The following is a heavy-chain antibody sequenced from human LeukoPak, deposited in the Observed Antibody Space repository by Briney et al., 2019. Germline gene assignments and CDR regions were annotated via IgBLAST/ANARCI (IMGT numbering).Heavy chain of an antibody. D-gene: IGHD4-23*01. J-gene: IGHJ3*02. CDR1: GYTFTGYY. Sequence: RASVKVSCKASGYTFTGYYMHWVRQAPGQGLEWMGWINPNSGGTNYAQKFQGWVTVTRDTSISTAYMELSRLRSDDTAVYYCARVVGAYGGNTNDAFDIWGQGTMVTVSS. V-gene: IGHV1-2*04. CDR2: INPNSGGT. CDR3: ARVVGAYGGNTNDAFDI.